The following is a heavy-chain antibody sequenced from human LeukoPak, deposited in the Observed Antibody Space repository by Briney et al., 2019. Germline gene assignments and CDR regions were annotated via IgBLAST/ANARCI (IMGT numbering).Heavy chain of an antibody. CDR1: GGSISSSSYY. Sequence: NASETLSLTRTVSGGSISSSSYYWGWIRQPPGKGLEWIGCIYYSGSTYYNPSLKSRVTISVDTSKNQFSLKLSSVTAADTAVYYCALYIRAAADYWGQGTLVTVSS. V-gene: IGHV4-39*07. D-gene: IGHD6-13*01. CDR3: ALYIRAAADY. J-gene: IGHJ4*02. CDR2: IYYSGST.